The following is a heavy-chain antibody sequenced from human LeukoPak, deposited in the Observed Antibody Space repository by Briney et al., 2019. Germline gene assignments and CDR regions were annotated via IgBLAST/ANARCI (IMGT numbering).Heavy chain of an antibody. D-gene: IGHD5-18*01. J-gene: IGHJ4*02. CDR3: ARDHLASYIYHFEY. CDR2: ISASGDSP. Sequence: GGSLRLSCTASGFTFSDYGMHWVRQAPGKGLEWVSGISASGDSPYYADSVKGRFTISRDNSKNTLYLQMNSLRAEDTAVYYCARDHLASYIYHFEYWGQGTLVTVSS. CDR1: GFTFSDYG. V-gene: IGHV3-23*01.